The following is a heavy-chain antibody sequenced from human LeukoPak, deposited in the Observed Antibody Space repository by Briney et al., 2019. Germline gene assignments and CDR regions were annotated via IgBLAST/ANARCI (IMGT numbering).Heavy chain of an antibody. Sequence: SETLSLTCTVSGGSISSYYWSWIRQPPGKGLEWVGYIYYSGSTNYNPSLKRRVTISVDTSKNQFSLKLSSVTAADTAVYYCARLSYCSSTSCYGYWFDLWGQGTLVTVSS. J-gene: IGHJ5*02. CDR2: IYYSGST. CDR3: ARLSYCSSTSCYGYWFDL. D-gene: IGHD2-2*01. V-gene: IGHV4-59*01. CDR1: GGSISSYY.